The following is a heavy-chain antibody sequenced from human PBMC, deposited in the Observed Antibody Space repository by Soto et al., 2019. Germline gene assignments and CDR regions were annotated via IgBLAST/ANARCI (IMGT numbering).Heavy chain of an antibody. CDR1: GVSISSGGYY. J-gene: IGHJ4*02. CDR3: ARDLGAFGGAFDY. CDR2: IYYSGST. D-gene: IGHD3-16*01. V-gene: IGHV4-31*03. Sequence: QVQLQESGPGLVKPSQTLSLTCTVSGVSISSGGYYWSWIRQHPGKGLEWIGYIYYSGSTYYNPYLKSRFTISVDTYKNPFSLQLSSVTAADTDVYYCARDLGAFGGAFDYWGQGTLVTVSS.